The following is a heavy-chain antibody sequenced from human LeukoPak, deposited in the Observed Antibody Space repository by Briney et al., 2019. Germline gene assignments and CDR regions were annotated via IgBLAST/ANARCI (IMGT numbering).Heavy chain of an antibody. CDR1: GFTLSSYT. V-gene: IGHV3-21*01. CDR3: ARETDSAFDI. CDR2: IYSSSSYI. Sequence: GGALRLSCAASGFTLSSYTMNWVRQARGKGLEGVSPIYSSSSYIYYADSVKGRFPISRDNARNSLYLQMNSLRAEDTAVYYCARETDSAFDIWGQGTMVTVA. J-gene: IGHJ3*02.